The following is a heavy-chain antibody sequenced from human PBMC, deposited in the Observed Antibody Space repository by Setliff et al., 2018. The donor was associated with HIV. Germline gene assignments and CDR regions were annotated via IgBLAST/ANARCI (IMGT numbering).Heavy chain of an antibody. J-gene: IGHJ6*03. CDR2: MNPNSGNT. CDR1: GYTFTNYD. Sequence: ASVKVSCKASGYTFTNYDINWVRQATGQGLEWMGRMNPNSGNTEYAQQFQGRVTMTRNTSISTAYMELRSLRSDDTAVYYCARDSSFNMDVWGKGTTVTVSS. CDR3: ARDSSFNMDV. V-gene: IGHV1-8*02.